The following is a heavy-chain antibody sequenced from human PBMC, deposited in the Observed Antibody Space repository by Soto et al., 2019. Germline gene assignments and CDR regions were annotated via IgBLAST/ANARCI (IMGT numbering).Heavy chain of an antibody. CDR3: ARGDERWLVLEY. CDR2: ISYDGSNK. D-gene: IGHD6-19*01. J-gene: IGHJ4*02. CDR1: GFTFSSYA. Sequence: GGSLRLSCAASGFTFSSYAMHWVRQAPGKGLEWVGVISYDGSNKYYADSVKGRFTISRDNSKNTLYLQMNSLRAEDTAVYYCARGDERWLVLEYWGQGTLVTVSS. V-gene: IGHV3-30-3*01.